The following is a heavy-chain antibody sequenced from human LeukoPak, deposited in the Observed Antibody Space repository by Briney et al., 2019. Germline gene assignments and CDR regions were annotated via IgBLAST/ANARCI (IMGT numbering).Heavy chain of an antibody. V-gene: IGHV1-2*02. J-gene: IGHJ4*02. CDR3: ARVGYGSGSYLADY. Sequence: ASVKVSCKASGYTFTGYYMHWVRQAPGQGLEWMGWINPNSGGTNYAQKFQGRVTMTRDTSISTAYMELSRLRSDDTAVYYCARVGYGSGSYLADYLGQGTLVTVSS. CDR1: GYTFTGYY. CDR2: INPNSGGT. D-gene: IGHD3-10*01.